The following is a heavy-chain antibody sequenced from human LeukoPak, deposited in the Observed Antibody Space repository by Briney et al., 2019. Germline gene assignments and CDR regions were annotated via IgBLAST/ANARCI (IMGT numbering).Heavy chain of an antibody. CDR3: ARYGAPFDS. Sequence: SETLSLTCTVSGGSISSGGYYWSWIRQHPGKGLEFIGYIFYSGTTYYNPSLKSRVSISLDTSPNQFSLKVISVTAADTAVYYCARYGAPFDSWGQGTLVTVS. V-gene: IGHV4-31*03. CDR1: GGSISSGGYY. D-gene: IGHD4-17*01. J-gene: IGHJ4*02. CDR2: IFYSGTT.